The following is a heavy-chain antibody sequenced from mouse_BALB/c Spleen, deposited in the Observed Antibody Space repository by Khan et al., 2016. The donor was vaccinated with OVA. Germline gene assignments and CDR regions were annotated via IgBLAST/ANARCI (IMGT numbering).Heavy chain of an antibody. V-gene: IGHV3-8*02. CDR1: GDSITSGY. CDR3: ARSTYRYAFVY. J-gene: IGHJ3*01. Sequence: EVQLQEPGPSLVKPSQTLSLTCSVTGDSITSGYWNWIRKFPGNKLEYMGYIIYTGYTYYNPSLKSRISITRHTSTNQYYLQLNSVTDEDTATYYCARSTYRYAFVYWGQGTLVTVSA. D-gene: IGHD2-12*01. CDR2: IIYTGYT.